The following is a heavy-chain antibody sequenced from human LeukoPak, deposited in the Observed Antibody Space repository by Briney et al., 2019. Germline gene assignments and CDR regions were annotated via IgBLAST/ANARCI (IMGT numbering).Heavy chain of an antibody. CDR1: VYTFTSYV. CDR2: ISAYNGNT. CDR3: ERDRGSYYLDAFDI. J-gene: IGHJ3*02. Sequence: ASVRVSCKTSVYTFTSYVISWVRQAPGQGLEWMGWISAYNGNTNYAQKLQGRVTMTTDTSTSTAYMELRSLRSDDTAVYYCERDRGSYYLDAFDIWGQGTMVTVSS. D-gene: IGHD1-26*01. V-gene: IGHV1-18*01.